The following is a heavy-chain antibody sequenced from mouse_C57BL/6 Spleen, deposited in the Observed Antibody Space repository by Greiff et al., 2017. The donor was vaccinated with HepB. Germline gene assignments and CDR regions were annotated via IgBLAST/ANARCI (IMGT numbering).Heavy chain of an antibody. D-gene: IGHD4-1*01. V-gene: IGHV1-69*01. Sequence: VQLQQPGAELVMPGASVKLSCKASGYTFTSYWMHWVKQRPGQGLEWIGEIDPSDSYTNYNQKFKGKSTLTVDKSSSTAYMQLSSLTSEDSAVYYCASGRDYWGEGTTLTVSS. J-gene: IGHJ2*01. CDR3: ASGRDY. CDR2: IDPSDSYT. CDR1: GYTFTSYW.